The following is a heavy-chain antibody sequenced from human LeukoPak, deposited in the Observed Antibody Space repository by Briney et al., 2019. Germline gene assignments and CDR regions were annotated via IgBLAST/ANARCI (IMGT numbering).Heavy chain of an antibody. V-gene: IGHV4-39*01. Sequence: SETLSLTCTVSGGSISGSSYYWAWIRQPPGKGLEWIGSGFYSGSAYYNPPLKSRLTIFVDTSKNQFSLDLSSVTAADTAVYYCARLRGAMTPVTSDFDYWGQEILVTVSS. CDR1: GGSISGSSYY. J-gene: IGHJ4*02. D-gene: IGHD4-17*01. CDR3: ARLRGAMTPVTSDFDY. CDR2: GFYSGSA.